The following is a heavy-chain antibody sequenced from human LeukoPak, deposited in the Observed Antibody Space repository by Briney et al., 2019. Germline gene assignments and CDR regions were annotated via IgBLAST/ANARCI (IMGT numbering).Heavy chain of an antibody. CDR2: INHSGST. J-gene: IGHJ6*02. CDR1: GGSFSGYY. CDR3: ARGMQRWLQSYYGMDV. D-gene: IGHD5-24*01. V-gene: IGHV4-34*01. Sequence: SETLSLTCAVYGGSFSGYYWSWIRQPPGKGLEWIGEINHSGSTNYNPSLKSRVTISVDTSKNQFSLKLSSVTAADTAVYYCARGMQRWLQSYYGMDVWGQGTTVTVSS.